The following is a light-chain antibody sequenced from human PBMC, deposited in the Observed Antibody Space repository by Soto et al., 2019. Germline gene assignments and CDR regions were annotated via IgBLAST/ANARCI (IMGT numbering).Light chain of an antibody. CDR1: SGSVSTSYY. CDR2: STN. Sequence: QAVVTQEPSFSVSPGGTVTLTCGLSSGSVSTSYYPSWYQQTPGQAPRTLIYSTNTRSSGVPDRFSGSILGNKADLTITGAQADDESDYYCVLYMGSGIWVFGGGTKLTGL. CDR3: VLYMGSGIWV. V-gene: IGLV8-61*01. J-gene: IGLJ3*02.